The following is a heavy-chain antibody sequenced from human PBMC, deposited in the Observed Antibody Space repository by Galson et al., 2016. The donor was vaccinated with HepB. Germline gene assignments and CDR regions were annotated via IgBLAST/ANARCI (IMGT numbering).Heavy chain of an antibody. V-gene: IGHV3-53*01. Sequence: SLRLSCAASGFTVSDNYMSWVRQAPGKGLEWVSVIYTGGSTYYADSVKGRFTFSRDNSKNMLYLQMNGLRVEDTAVYYCARDRLRDYDRFYAFDLWGQGTMVTVAS. J-gene: IGHJ3*01. CDR2: IYTGGST. D-gene: IGHD3-22*01. CDR1: GFTVSDNY. CDR3: ARDRLRDYDRFYAFDL.